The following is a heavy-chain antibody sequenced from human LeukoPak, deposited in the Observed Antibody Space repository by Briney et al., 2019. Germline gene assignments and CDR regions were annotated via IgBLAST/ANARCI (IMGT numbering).Heavy chain of an antibody. D-gene: IGHD6-6*01. CDR2: ISGSGGST. CDR1: GFTFSSYA. J-gene: IGHJ6*03. Sequence: GGSLRLSCAASGFTFSSYAMHWVRQAPGKGLEWVSAISGSGGSTYYADSVKGRFTISRDNSKNTLYLQMDSLRAEDTAVYYCARLGDSSSPRLVRYYYMDVWGKGTTVTVSS. CDR3: ARLGDSSSPRLVRYYYMDV. V-gene: IGHV3-23*01.